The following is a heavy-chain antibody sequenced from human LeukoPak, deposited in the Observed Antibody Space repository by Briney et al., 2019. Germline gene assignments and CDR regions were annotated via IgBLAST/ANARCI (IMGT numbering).Heavy chain of an antibody. J-gene: IGHJ4*02. CDR1: GFSLSTSGVG. V-gene: IGHV2-5*02. CDR2: IYWDDDK. Sequence: SGPTLVKPTQTLTLTCTFSGFSLSTSGVGVGWIRQPPGKALEWLALIYWDDDKRYSPSLKSRLTITKDTSKNQVVLTMTNMDPVDTATYYCAHRRVALYSSSWNFDYWGQGTLVTVSS. CDR3: AHRRVALYSSSWNFDY. D-gene: IGHD6-13*01.